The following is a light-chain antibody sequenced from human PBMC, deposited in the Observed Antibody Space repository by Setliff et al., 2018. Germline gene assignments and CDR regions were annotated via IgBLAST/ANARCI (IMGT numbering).Light chain of an antibody. J-gene: IGLJ1*01. V-gene: IGLV2-8*01. CDR2: EVS. CDR3: SSYAGSNTPYV. Sequence: QSVLPQPPSASGSPGQSVTISCTGTSSDVGGYNYVSWYQQHPGKAPKLMIYEVSKRPSGVPDRFSGSKSGNTASLTVSGLQAEDEADYYCSSYAGSNTPYVFGTGTKV. CDR1: SSDVGGYNY.